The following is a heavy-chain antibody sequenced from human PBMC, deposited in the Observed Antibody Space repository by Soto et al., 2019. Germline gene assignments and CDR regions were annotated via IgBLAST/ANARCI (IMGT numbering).Heavy chain of an antibody. CDR3: ARDDGIQLWFGA. Sequence: GGSLRLSCADAGFTFSSYAMHWFRQAPGKGLEWVAVISYDGSNKYYADSVKGRFTISRDNSKNTLYLQMNSLRAEDTAVYYCARDDGIQLWFGAWGQGTTVTVSS. CDR1: GFTFSSYA. CDR2: ISYDGSNK. D-gene: IGHD5-18*01. V-gene: IGHV3-30-3*01. J-gene: IGHJ6*02.